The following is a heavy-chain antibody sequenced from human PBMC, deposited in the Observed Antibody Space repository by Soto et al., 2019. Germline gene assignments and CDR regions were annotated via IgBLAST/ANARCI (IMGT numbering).Heavy chain of an antibody. CDR2: IIPIFGTA. Sequence: ASVKVSCKASGGTFSSYAISWVRQAPGQGLEWMGGIIPIFGTANYAQKFQGRVTITADESTSTAYMELSSLRSEDTAVYYCARAYSFPYCSSTSCYVGMDVWGQGTTVTVSS. CDR1: GGTFSSYA. CDR3: ARAYSFPYCSSTSCYVGMDV. D-gene: IGHD2-2*01. V-gene: IGHV1-69*13. J-gene: IGHJ6*02.